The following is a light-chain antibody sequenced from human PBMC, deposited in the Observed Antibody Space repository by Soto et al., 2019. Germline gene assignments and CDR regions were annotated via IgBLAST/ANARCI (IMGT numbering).Light chain of an antibody. CDR3: QQYYGAPLT. J-gene: IGKJ4*01. Sequence: DIVMTQSPDSLAASLGERAAINCKSRQSLLSSADNKNYLAWYQQRSGQPPKLLISWASTRQFGVPDRFIGSGSGTDFTLTISSLQAEDVAVYYCQQYYGAPLTFGGGTKVEIK. V-gene: IGKV4-1*01. CDR2: WAS. CDR1: QSLLSSADNKNY.